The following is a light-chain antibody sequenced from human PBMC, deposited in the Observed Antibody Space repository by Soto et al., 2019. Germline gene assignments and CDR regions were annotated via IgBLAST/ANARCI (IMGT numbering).Light chain of an antibody. V-gene: IGKV3-11*01. CDR1: QSISNY. J-gene: IGKJ3*01. CDR2: DAS. Sequence: EIVLTQSPATLSLSPGEIATLSCRASQSISNYLAWYQQKPGQAPRLLVYDASNRATGIPARFSGSGSGTDFTLTISRLEPEDFAVYYCQQRSNWPLTFGPGTKVDIK. CDR3: QQRSNWPLT.